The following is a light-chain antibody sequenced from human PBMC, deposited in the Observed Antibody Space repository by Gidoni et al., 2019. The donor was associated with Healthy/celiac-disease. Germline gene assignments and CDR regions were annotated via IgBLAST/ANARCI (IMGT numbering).Light chain of an antibody. V-gene: IGKV1-39*01. J-gene: IGKJ1*01. CDR1: QSISSY. Sequence: DIQMTQSPSSLSASVGDRVTIPCRASQSISSYLNWYHQKPGKAPKLLIYAASSLPSGVPSRFSGSGSGTDFTLTISSLQPEDFATYYCQQSYSTPRTFGQGTKVEIK. CDR2: AAS. CDR3: QQSYSTPRT.